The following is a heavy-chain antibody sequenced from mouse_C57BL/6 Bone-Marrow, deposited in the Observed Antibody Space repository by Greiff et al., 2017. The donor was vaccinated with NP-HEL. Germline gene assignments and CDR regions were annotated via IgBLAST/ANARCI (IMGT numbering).Heavy chain of an antibody. D-gene: IGHD2-4*01. J-gene: IGHJ4*01. V-gene: IGHV5-9-1*02. CDR2: ISSGGDYI. Sequence: EVKLVESGEGLVKPGGSLKLSCAASGFTFSSYAMSWVRQTPEKRLEWVAYISSGGDYIYYADTVKGRFTISRDNARNTLYLQMSSLKSEDTAMYYCTRDYDYDYAMDYWGQGTSVTVSS. CDR3: TRDYDYDYAMDY. CDR1: GFTFSSYA.